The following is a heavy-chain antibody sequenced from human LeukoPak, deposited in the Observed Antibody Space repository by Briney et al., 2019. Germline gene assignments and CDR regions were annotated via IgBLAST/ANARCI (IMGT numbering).Heavy chain of an antibody. Sequence: PSETLSLTCTVSGGSISSSSYYWGWIRQPPGKGLEWIGSIYYSGSTYYNPSLKSRVTISVDTSKNQFSLKLSSVTAADTAAYYCLTEEGDYWGQGTLVTVSS. V-gene: IGHV4-39*01. CDR3: LTEEGDY. CDR2: IYYSGST. CDR1: GGSISSSSYY. J-gene: IGHJ4*02.